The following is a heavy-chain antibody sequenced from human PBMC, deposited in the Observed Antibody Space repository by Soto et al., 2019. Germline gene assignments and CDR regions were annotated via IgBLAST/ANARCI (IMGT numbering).Heavy chain of an antibody. V-gene: IGHV1-18*01. D-gene: IGHD1-26*01. CDR1: GYTFTSYG. CDR3: ARASGSSYWFDP. Sequence: QVQLVQSGAEVKKPGASVKVSCKASGYTFTSYGISWVRQAPGQGLEWMGWISAYNGNTNYAQKLQGRVTMTTATSTSTVYMGLRSLRSDDTAVYYCARASGSSYWFDPWGQGTLVTVSS. CDR2: ISAYNGNT. J-gene: IGHJ5*02.